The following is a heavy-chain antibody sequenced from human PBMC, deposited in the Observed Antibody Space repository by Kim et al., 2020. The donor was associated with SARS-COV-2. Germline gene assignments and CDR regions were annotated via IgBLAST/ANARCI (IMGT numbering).Heavy chain of an antibody. J-gene: IGHJ4*02. CDR3: ARGGRSSGDY. V-gene: IGHV3-72*01. CDR2: TT. D-gene: IGHD6-25*01. Sequence: TTEYAATVKGRFTNSRDDSKNSLYLQMNSLKTEDTAVYYCARGGRSSGDYWGQGTLVTVSS.